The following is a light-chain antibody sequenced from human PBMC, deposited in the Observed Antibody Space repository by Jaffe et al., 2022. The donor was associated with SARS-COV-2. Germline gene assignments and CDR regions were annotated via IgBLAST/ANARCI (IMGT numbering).Light chain of an antibody. CDR2: RNS. J-gene: IGLJ2*01. CDR3: QSYDSSLSGSGA. Sequence: QSVLTQPPSVSGAPGQRVTISCTGSSSNIGAGYDVHWYQQLPGTAPKLLIYRNSNRPSGVPDRFSGSKSGTSASLAISGLQAEDEADYYCQSYDSSLSGSGAFGGGTKLTVL. CDR1: SSNIGAGYD. V-gene: IGLV1-40*01.